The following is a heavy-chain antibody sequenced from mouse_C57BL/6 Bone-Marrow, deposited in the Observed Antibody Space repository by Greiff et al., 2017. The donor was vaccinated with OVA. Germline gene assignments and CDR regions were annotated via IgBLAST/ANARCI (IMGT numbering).Heavy chain of an antibody. V-gene: IGHV1-82*01. J-gene: IGHJ2*01. CDR3: ASRWLLRYYFDY. CDR2: IYPGDGDT. Sequence: QVQLKESGPELVKPGASVKISCKASGYAFSSSWMNWVKQRPGKGLEWIGRIYPGDGDTNYNGKFKGKATLTADKSSSTAYMQLSSLTSEDSAVYFCASRWLLRYYFDYWGQGTTLTVSS. CDR1: GYAFSSSW. D-gene: IGHD2-3*01.